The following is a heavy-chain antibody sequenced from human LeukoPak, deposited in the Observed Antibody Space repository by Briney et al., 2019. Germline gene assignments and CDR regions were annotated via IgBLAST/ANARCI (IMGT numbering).Heavy chain of an antibody. CDR1: GFTFSSYA. D-gene: IGHD1-7*01. J-gene: IGHJ4*02. CDR3: AKGKYNWNYGALDY. Sequence: PGGSLRLSCAASGFTFSSYAMSWVRQAPGKGLEWVSAISGSGGSTYYADSVKGRFTISRDNSKNTLYLQMNSLRAEDTAVYYCAKGKYNWNYGALDYWGQGTLVTVSS. V-gene: IGHV3-23*01. CDR2: ISGSGGST.